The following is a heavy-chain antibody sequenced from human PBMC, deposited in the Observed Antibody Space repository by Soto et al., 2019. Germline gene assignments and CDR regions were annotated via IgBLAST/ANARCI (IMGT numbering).Heavy chain of an antibody. J-gene: IGHJ6*03. Sequence: QVQLQQWGAGLLKPSETLSLTCAVYGGSFSGYQWSWIRQTPGKGLEWIGGINDSGDINYNPSLKSRVTILLDSPKKQISLRLSSVTAADTAVYYCARGLILWFGELSRRGGYYYYMGVWGKGTTVTVSS. CDR1: GGSFSGYQ. CDR2: INDSGDI. CDR3: ARGLILWFGELSRRGGYYYYMGV. D-gene: IGHD3-10*01. V-gene: IGHV4-34*01.